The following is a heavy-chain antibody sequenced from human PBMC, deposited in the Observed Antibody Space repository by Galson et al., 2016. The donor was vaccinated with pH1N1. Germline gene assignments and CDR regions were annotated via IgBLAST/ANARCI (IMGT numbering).Heavy chain of an antibody. CDR1: GDSVSSTNCA. CDR3: DRDRGATLLHNYGMDF. CDR2: TYYRSKWYN. Sequence: CAISGDSVSSTNCAWDWIRQSPSRGLEWLGRTYYRSKWYNDYAVAVQSRITINPDTSKDQLSLHLNSVTPEDTAVYYCDRDRGATLLHNYGMDFWGQGTTVIVSS. D-gene: IGHD2-15*01. J-gene: IGHJ6*02. V-gene: IGHV6-1*01.